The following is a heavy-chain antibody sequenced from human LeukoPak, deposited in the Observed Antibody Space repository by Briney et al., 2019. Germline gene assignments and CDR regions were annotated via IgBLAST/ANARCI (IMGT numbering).Heavy chain of an antibody. D-gene: IGHD5-18*01. J-gene: IGHJ4*02. V-gene: IGHV3-21*01. CDR3: ARRATSERGYSYGLDY. CDR1: GFTFSSYN. Sequence: GGSLRLSCAASGFTFSSYNMNWVRQAPGKGLEWVSSISTTSDYIYYADSLKGRFTISRDNAKNSLYLQMNSLRAEDTAVYYYARRATSERGYSYGLDYWGQGTLVTVSS. CDR2: ISTTSDYI.